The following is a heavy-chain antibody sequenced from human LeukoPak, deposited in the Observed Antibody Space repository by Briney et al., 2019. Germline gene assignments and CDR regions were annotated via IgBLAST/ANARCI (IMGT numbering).Heavy chain of an antibody. J-gene: IGHJ4*02. Sequence: GGSLRLSCAASGFPVNKYEMHWVRQAPGKGREGVSYIDAGATSTNYADSVWGRFTLSRDNAQNSVHLQMNSLRDEDTAVYYCVRGRLLRSTKYFDYWGQGALVTVSS. CDR3: VRGRLLRSTKYFDY. D-gene: IGHD2-21*02. CDR1: GFPVNKYE. V-gene: IGHV3-48*03. CDR2: IDAGATST.